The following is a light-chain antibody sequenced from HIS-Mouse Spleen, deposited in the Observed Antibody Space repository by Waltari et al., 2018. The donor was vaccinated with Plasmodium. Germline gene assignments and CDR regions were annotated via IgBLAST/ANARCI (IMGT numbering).Light chain of an antibody. J-gene: IGKJ4*01. CDR3: QQSYSTLLT. Sequence: IQMTQSLSSLSASVGDRVTITCRASQSISSYLNWYQQKPGKAPKLLIYAASSLQSGVPSRFSGSGSGTDFTLTISSLQPEDFATYYCQQSYSTLLTFGGGTKVEIK. CDR2: AAS. V-gene: IGKV1-39*01. CDR1: QSISSY.